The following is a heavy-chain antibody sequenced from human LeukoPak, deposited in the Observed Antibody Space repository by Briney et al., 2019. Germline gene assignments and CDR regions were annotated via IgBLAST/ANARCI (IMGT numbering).Heavy chain of an antibody. CDR1: GGSFSGYY. J-gene: IGHJ4*02. Sequence: SETLSLTCAVYGGSFSGYYWSWIRQPPGKGLEWIGEINHSGSTNYNPSLKSRVTISVDTSKNQFSLKLSSVTAADTAVYYCARAPKATMVRGVSYYFDYWGQGTLVTVSS. V-gene: IGHV4-34*01. D-gene: IGHD3-10*01. CDR3: ARAPKATMVRGVSYYFDY. CDR2: INHSGST.